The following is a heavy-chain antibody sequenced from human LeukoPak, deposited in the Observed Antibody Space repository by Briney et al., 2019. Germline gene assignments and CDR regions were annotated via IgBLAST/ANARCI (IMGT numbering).Heavy chain of an antibody. CDR3: ARYDYWSGYYPLDL. V-gene: IGHV3-30*02. CDR1: GFAFNMYG. Sequence: GGSLRLSCVASGFAFNMYGMHWVRQAPGKGLQWVAFIRYDASNEYYAGSVKGRFTISRDNTENTLYLQMNSLRAEDTAVYYCARYDYWSGYYPLDLWGQGTLVTVSS. D-gene: IGHD3-3*01. J-gene: IGHJ4*02. CDR2: IRYDASNE.